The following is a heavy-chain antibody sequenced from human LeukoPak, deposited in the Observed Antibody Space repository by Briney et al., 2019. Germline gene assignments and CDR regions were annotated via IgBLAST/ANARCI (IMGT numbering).Heavy chain of an antibody. J-gene: IGHJ5*02. D-gene: IGHD2-2*01. CDR1: GYTFTGYY. CDR2: INPNSGDT. Sequence: GASVKVSCKASGYTFTGYYMHWVRQAPGQGLEWMGWINPNSGDTNYAQKFQGRVTMTRDTSINTAYMGRSRRISEDTAVYYCARGRQLPRNWFDPWGQGTLVTVSS. V-gene: IGHV1-2*02. CDR3: ARGRQLPRNWFDP.